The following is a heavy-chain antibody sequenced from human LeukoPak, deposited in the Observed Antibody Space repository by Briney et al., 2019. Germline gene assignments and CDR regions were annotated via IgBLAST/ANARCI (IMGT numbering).Heavy chain of an antibody. D-gene: IGHD6-13*01. CDR1: GYSFTSYW. CDR2: IYPGDSDT. V-gene: IGHV5-51*01. Sequence: GESLKISCRGSGYSFTSYWIGWVRQMPGKGLEWMGIIYPGDSDTRYSPSFQGQVTISADKSISTAYLQWSSLKASDTAMYYCARQGSSWYEVIDYWGQGTLVTVSS. CDR3: ARQGSSWYEVIDY. J-gene: IGHJ4*02.